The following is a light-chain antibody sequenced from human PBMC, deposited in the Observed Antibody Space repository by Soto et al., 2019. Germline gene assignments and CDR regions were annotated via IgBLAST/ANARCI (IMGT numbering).Light chain of an antibody. Sequence: EIVLTQSPGTLSLSPGESATLSSRASQSVSSSYLAWYQQKPGQAPRLLIYGASSRATGIPDRFSGSGSGTDFTLTISRLEPEDFAVYYCQQYGSSITFGQGTRLEIK. J-gene: IGKJ5*01. CDR2: GAS. CDR3: QQYGSSIT. V-gene: IGKV3-20*01. CDR1: QSVSSSY.